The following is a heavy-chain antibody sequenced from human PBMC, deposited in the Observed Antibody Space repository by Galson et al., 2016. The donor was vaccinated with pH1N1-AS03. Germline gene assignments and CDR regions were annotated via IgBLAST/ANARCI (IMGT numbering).Heavy chain of an antibody. CDR3: ATVARHGGLDH. CDR2: ISHSGTT. Sequence: SETLSFTCDVNGGSLNKYSWIWIRQPPGKGLEWIGEISHSGTTDYNPSLKSRVTISVDASRNQISLEVRSMTAADTALYYCATVARHGGLDHWGQGTQVTVSS. CDR1: GGSLNKYS. D-gene: IGHD4-23*01. V-gene: IGHV4-34*01. J-gene: IGHJ4*02.